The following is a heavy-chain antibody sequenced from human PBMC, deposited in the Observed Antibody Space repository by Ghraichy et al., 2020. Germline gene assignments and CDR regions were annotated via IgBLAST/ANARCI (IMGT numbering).Heavy chain of an antibody. CDR3: ARHVLRAYDYGWFDP. D-gene: IGHD5-12*01. Sequence: SETLSLTCTVSGGSISRSRDYWGWIRQTPGKGLEWIGSIYRPGSTYYNPSLKTPVTISVDTSKNQFSLKLTSVTAADTAVYYCARHVLRAYDYGWFDPCGQGTRVTVSS. CDR2: IYRPGST. J-gene: IGHJ5*02. V-gene: IGHV4-39*01. CDR1: GGSISRSRDY.